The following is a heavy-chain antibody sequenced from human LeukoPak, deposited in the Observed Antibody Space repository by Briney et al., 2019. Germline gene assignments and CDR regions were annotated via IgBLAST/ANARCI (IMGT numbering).Heavy chain of an antibody. CDR3: AKGWVTIFGVVIPSLDAFDI. CDR2: ISGSGGST. V-gene: IGHV3-23*01. J-gene: IGHJ3*02. Sequence: GGSLRLSCAASGFTFSSYAMSWVRQAPGKGLEWVSAISGSGGSTYYADSVKGRFTICRDNYKNTLYLQMNSLRAEDTAVYYCAKGWVTIFGVVIPSLDAFDIWGQGTMVTVSS. CDR1: GFTFSSYA. D-gene: IGHD3-3*01.